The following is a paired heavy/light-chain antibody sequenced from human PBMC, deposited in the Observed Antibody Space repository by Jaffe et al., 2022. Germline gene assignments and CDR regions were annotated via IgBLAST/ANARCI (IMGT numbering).Heavy chain of an antibody. J-gene: IGHJ6*03. CDR2: IRSKAYGGTT. CDR1: GFTFGDYA. CDR3: TRFLDYYASGSSVKALNLHYMDV. Sequence: EVQLVESGGGLVQPGRSLRLSCTASGFTFGDYAMTWVRQAPGKGLQWVGFIRSKAYGGTTEYAASVNGRFTISRDDSKSIAYLQMNSLKTEDTAVYYCTRFLDYYASGSSVKALNLHYMDVWGKGTTVTVSS. D-gene: IGHD3-10*01. V-gene: IGHV3-49*04.
Light chain of an antibody. V-gene: IGKV3-15*01. Sequence: EIVLTQSPATLSVSPGERASLSCRASQSVSSDLAWYQQKPGQAPRLLIFGASTRATGIPARFSGSGSGTEFTLTISSLQSEDFAVYYCQQYNNWPPLTFGGGTTVEIK. J-gene: IGKJ4*01. CDR2: GAS. CDR1: QSVSSD. CDR3: QQYNNWPPLT.